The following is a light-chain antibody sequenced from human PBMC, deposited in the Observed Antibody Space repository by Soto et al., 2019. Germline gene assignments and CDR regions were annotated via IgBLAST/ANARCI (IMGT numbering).Light chain of an antibody. J-gene: IGLJ2*01. CDR1: FSDVGSYNL. CDR3: CSYAGSSTFEV. Sequence: QSVLTQPASVSGSPGQSITISCTGTFSDVGSYNLVSWYQQHPGKAPKLMIYEGNYRPSGVSNRFSGSKSGNTASLTISGLQAEDEADYYCCSYAGSSTFEVFGGGTKLTVL. CDR2: EGN. V-gene: IGLV2-23*03.